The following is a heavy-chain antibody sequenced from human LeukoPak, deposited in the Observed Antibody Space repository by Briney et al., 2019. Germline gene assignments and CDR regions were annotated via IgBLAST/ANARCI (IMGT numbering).Heavy chain of an antibody. Sequence: QPGGSLRLSCVGSGVIVRSNYMTWVRQAPGKGLEWVSAISGSGDSTYYADSVKGRFTISRDNSRNTLYLQMNSLRAGDTAVYYCAKSFRSTSLDYWGQGTLVTVSS. CDR3: AKSFRSTSLDY. V-gene: IGHV3-23*01. J-gene: IGHJ4*02. D-gene: IGHD2-2*01. CDR2: ISGSGDST. CDR1: GVIVRSNY.